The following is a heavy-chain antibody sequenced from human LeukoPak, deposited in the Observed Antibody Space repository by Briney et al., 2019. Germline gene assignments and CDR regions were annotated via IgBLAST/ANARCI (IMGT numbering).Heavy chain of an antibody. CDR2: IYPGDSDT. V-gene: IGHV5-51*01. J-gene: IGHJ6*04. Sequence: PGESLKISCKGSGYSFSNYWIGWVRQMSGKGLEWMGIIYPGDSDTRYSPSFQGQVTISVDKSISTAYLQWSSLKASDTAMYYCARPSAAGSYYSGMDVWGKGTTVTVSS. CDR3: ARPSAAGSYYSGMDV. D-gene: IGHD6-13*01. CDR1: GYSFSNYW.